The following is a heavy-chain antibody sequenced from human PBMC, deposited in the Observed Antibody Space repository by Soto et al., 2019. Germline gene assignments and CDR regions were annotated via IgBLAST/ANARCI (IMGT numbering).Heavy chain of an antibody. CDR2: ISPGDSDT. Sequence: PGESLKISYKGSGSTFTSYWIGWVRQMPGKGPECMGLISPGDSDTTYNPSFQGQVTISADKSITTTYLHWSSLKDSDTAIYYVAAAIFYYGMDVWGQGTTVTVSS. J-gene: IGHJ6*02. CDR1: GSTFTSYW. CDR3: AAAIFYYGMDV. D-gene: IGHD6-25*01. V-gene: IGHV5-51*01.